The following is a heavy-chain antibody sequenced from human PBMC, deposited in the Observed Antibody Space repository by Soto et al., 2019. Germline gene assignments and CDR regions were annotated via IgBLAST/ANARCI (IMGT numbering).Heavy chain of an antibody. V-gene: IGHV3-33*01. CDR2: IWYDGSNK. Sequence: PGGSLRLSCAASGFTFSSYGMHWVRQAPGKGLEWVAVIWYDGSNKYYADSVKGRFTISRDNSKNTLYLQMNSLRAEDTSIYYCARDPSSSWYDYWGQGTLVTVSS. CDR3: ARDPSSSWYDY. J-gene: IGHJ4*02. CDR1: GFTFSSYG. D-gene: IGHD6-13*01.